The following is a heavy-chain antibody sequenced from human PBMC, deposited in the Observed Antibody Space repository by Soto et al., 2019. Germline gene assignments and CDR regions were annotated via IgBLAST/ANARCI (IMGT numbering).Heavy chain of an antibody. D-gene: IGHD1-1*01. Sequence: EVQLVESGGGLVQPGGSLRLSCAASGFTSASYWMTWVRQAPGKGLEYVANINKDGSEKNYVESVRGRFTISRDNAQNSLDLQMDSLRAEDTAVYYCTRDGHNWNDLDYWGQGTLVTVSS. V-gene: IGHV3-7*01. CDR1: GFTSASYW. CDR2: INKDGSEK. CDR3: TRDGHNWNDLDY. J-gene: IGHJ4*02.